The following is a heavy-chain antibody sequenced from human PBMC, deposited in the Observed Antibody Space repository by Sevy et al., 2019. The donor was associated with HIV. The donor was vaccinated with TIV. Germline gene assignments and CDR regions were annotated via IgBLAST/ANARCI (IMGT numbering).Heavy chain of an antibody. CDR2: ISSSSSYI. V-gene: IGHV3-21*01. CDR1: GFTFSSYS. CDR3: ARAPGYCSGGSCGDY. Sequence: GGSLRLSCAASGFTFSSYSMNWVRQAPGKGLEWVSSISSSSSYIYYADSVKGRFTISRDNAKNSLYLQMNSLRAEDTVVYYCARAPGYCSGGSCGDYWGQGTLVTVSS. D-gene: IGHD2-15*01. J-gene: IGHJ4*02.